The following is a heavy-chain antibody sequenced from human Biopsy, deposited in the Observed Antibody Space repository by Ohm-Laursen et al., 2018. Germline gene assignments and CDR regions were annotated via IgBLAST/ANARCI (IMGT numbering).Heavy chain of an antibody. J-gene: IGHJ4*02. CDR3: AKSGIGTVTRHFDL. CDR1: GYTFTGQY. CDR2: INPHSGTT. V-gene: IGHV1-2*02. Sequence: ASVKVSCNASGYTFTGQYLHWVRQVPGQGLEWMGWINPHSGTTKFAQDFQGRVTMTRDTSITAAYMELRRLRSDDTAVYYCAKSGIGTVTRHFDLWGQGTLVTVSS. D-gene: IGHD4-17*01.